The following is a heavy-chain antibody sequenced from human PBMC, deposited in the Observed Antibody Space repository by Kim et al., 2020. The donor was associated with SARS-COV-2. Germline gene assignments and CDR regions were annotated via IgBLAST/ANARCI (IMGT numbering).Heavy chain of an antibody. Sequence: GGSLRLSCAASGFTFSNYAMSWVRQAPGKGLEWVSGISGSGGSSYYADSVKGRFTISRDNSKNTLYLQMNSLRAEDTAVYFCAKDKDRELSLFDSWGQGTLVTVSS. D-gene: IGHD1-26*01. V-gene: IGHV3-23*01. CDR1: GFTFSNYA. CDR2: ISGSGGSS. J-gene: IGHJ4*02. CDR3: AKDKDRELSLFDS.